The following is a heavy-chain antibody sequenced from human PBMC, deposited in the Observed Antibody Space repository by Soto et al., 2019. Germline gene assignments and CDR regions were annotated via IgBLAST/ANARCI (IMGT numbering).Heavy chain of an antibody. Sequence: PGGSLRLSCAASGFTFSSYGMHWVRQAPGKGLEWVAVIWYDGSNKYYADSVKGRFTISRDNSKNTLYLQMNSLRAEDTAVYYCARDRVLLWFGASALYYYGMDVWGQGTTVTVSS. CDR1: GFTFSSYG. CDR3: ARDRVLLWFGASALYYYGMDV. V-gene: IGHV3-33*01. J-gene: IGHJ6*02. CDR2: IWYDGSNK. D-gene: IGHD3-10*01.